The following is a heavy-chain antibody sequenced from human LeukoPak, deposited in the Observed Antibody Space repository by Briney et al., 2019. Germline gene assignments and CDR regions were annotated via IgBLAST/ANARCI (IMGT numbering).Heavy chain of an antibody. CDR2: IYTSGST. Sequence: SETLSLTCTVSGGSISSYYWSWIRQPAGKGLEWIGRIYTSGSTNYNPSLKSRVTMSVDTSKNQFSLKLSSVTAADTAVYYCAGCIAAAGPYYYYMDVWGKGTTVTVSS. CDR1: GGSISSYY. V-gene: IGHV4-4*07. D-gene: IGHD6-13*01. J-gene: IGHJ6*03. CDR3: AGCIAAAGPYYYYMDV.